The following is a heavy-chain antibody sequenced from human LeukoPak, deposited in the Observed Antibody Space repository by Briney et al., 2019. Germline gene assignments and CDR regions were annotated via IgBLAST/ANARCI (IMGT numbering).Heavy chain of an antibody. Sequence: PSETLSLTCAVYGGSFSGYYWSWIRQPPGKGLEWIGEINHSGSTNYNPSLKSRVTISVDTSKNQVSLKLSSVTAEDTAVYYCARELKFEGSYHYYYYMDLWRKGTTVTVSS. CDR1: GGSFSGYY. CDR3: ARELKFEGSYHYYYYMDL. D-gene: IGHD3-16*01. CDR2: INHSGST. J-gene: IGHJ6*03. V-gene: IGHV4-34*01.